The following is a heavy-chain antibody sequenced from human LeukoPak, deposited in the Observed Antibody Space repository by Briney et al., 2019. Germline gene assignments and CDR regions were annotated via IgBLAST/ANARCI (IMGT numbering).Heavy chain of an antibody. CDR1: KFTFHTYL. Sequence: TGGSLRLSCAGSKFTFHTYLMSWVRQAPGKGLEWVSSISNSGGSTDYADSVKGRFTISRDNSKNTLYLQMNSLRAEDTAVYSCAEGGVYYDSSTYGDFDYWGQGTLVTVSS. J-gene: IGHJ4*02. CDR2: ISNSGGST. V-gene: IGHV3-23*01. CDR3: AEGGVYYDSSTYGDFDY. D-gene: IGHD3-22*01.